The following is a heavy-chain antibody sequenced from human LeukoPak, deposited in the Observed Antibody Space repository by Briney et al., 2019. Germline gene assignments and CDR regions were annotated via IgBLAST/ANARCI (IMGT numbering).Heavy chain of an antibody. D-gene: IGHD4-17*01. Sequence: SETLSLTCTVSGGSISSGSYYWSWIRQPAGKGLEWIGRIYTSGSTNYNPSLKSRVTISVDTSKNQFSLKLSSVTAADTAVYYCARDLYGELDLWGRGTLVTVSS. CDR1: GGSISSGSYY. J-gene: IGHJ2*01. V-gene: IGHV4-61*02. CDR3: ARDLYGELDL. CDR2: IYTSGST.